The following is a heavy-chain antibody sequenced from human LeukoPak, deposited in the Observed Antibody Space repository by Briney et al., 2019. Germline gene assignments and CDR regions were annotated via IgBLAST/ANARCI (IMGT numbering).Heavy chain of an antibody. CDR3: ARDSGSYYFDY. Sequence: SETLSLTCTVSGGSISSYYWSWIRQPPGKGLEWIGYIYYSGSTNYNPSLKSRVTISVDTSKNQFSLKLSSVTAADTAVYYCARDSGSYYFDYWGKGTTVTVSS. CDR1: GGSISSYY. CDR2: IYYSGST. V-gene: IGHV4-59*01. D-gene: IGHD1-26*01. J-gene: IGHJ4*03.